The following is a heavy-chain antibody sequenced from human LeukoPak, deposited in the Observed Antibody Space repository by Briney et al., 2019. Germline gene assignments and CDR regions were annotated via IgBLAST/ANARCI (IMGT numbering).Heavy chain of an antibody. J-gene: IGHJ6*02. Sequence: DSVTVSCQASGYTFTSYDINWVRQATGHGLEWMGWMNPNSGNTGYAQKFQGRVTMTRNTSISPAYMELSSLRSEDTALYYCARGLGSSGWYPYYYYGMYVWGQGTTFTVSS. D-gene: IGHD6-19*01. CDR3: ARGLGSSGWYPYYYYGMYV. CDR2: MNPNSGNT. V-gene: IGHV1-8*01. CDR1: GYTFTSYD.